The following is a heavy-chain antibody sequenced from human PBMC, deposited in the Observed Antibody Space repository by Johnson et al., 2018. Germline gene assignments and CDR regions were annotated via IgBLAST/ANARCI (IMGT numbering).Heavy chain of an antibody. Sequence: VELGQAGGGFVQPGRSLRLSCAASGFTFDVYAMHWVRQVPGKGLEWVSGMSWDGGHIAYVDSVTGRFTISRDNAKNSLYLQMNSLRAEDTAWYYCAKDIRGPPDYYYYYYRDVWCKGTTVTVSS. V-gene: IGHV3-9*01. CDR1: GFTFDVYA. CDR2: MSWDGGHI. CDR3: AKDIRGPPDYYYYYYRDV. J-gene: IGHJ6*03.